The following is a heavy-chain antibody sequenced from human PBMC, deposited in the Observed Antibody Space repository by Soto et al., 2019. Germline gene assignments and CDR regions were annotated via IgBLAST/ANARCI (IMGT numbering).Heavy chain of an antibody. CDR3: ARPYGSGSFFDY. CDR1: GGSFRGYY. D-gene: IGHD3-10*01. CDR2: INHSGST. J-gene: IGHJ4*02. V-gene: IGHV4-34*01. Sequence: SETLSLTCAVYGGSFRGYYWSWIRQPPGKGLEWIGEINHSGSTNYNPSLKSRVTISVDTSKNQFSLKLSSVTAADTAVYYCARPYGSGSFFDYWGQGTLVTVSS.